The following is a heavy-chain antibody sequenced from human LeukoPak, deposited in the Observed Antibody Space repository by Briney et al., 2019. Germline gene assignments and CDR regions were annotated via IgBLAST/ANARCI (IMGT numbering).Heavy chain of an antibody. CDR3: ARETSGRGYLTDY. J-gene: IGHJ4*02. CDR1: GDSINNNNYY. V-gene: IGHV4-39*02. D-gene: IGHD1-1*01. Sequence: PSETLSLTCTVSGDSINNNNYYWGCIRQPPGKGLECIGNIYYNGRTYYSPSLKSRGTISVDTSNNQFSLKLSSVTAADTAVYYCARETSGRGYLTDYWRQGTLVTVSS. CDR2: IYYNGRT.